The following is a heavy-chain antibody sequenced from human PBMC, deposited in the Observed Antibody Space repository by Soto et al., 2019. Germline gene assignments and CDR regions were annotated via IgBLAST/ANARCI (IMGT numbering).Heavy chain of an antibody. J-gene: IGHJ4*02. V-gene: IGHV2-26*01. CDR1: GFSLSSARVG. CDR2: IFSHDEK. Sequence: QVTLKESGPVLVRPTETLTLTCTVSGFSLSSARVGVSWIRQPPGKALEWLAHIFSHDEKSYNTSLKSRLTISQDTSKSQVVLTMTNMDPVDTATYYCARTTYDFCHDYWGQGTLVAVSS. CDR3: ARTTYDFCHDY. D-gene: IGHD3-3*01.